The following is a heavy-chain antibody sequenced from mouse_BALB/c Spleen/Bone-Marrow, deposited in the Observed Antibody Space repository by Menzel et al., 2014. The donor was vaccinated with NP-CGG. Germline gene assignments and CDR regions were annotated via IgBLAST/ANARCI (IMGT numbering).Heavy chain of an antibody. CDR3: ARALGDGYYYAMDY. V-gene: IGHV1-84*01. D-gene: IGHD2-3*01. Sequence: VQLQQSGPELVKPGASVKISCKASGYTFTDYYINWVKQKPGQGLEWIGWIYPGSGTTKYNEKFKGKATLTVDTSSSTAYIQLSSLTSEDSAVYYCARALGDGYYYAMDYWGQGTSVTVSS. J-gene: IGHJ4*01. CDR1: GYTFTDYY. CDR2: IYPGSGTT.